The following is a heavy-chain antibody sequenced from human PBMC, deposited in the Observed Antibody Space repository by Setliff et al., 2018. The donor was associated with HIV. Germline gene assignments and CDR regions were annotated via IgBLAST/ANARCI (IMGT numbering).Heavy chain of an antibody. CDR1: GYSFTNYY. CDR3: AREFPGGTYGFDY. D-gene: IGHD1-26*01. V-gene: IGHV1-46*01. CDR2: INPSSGDT. Sequence: AASVKVSCKASGYSFTNYYIHWVRQAPGQGLEWMGVINPSSGDTLYAQNFQGRVTVTRDTSTSTVYMELSSLRSEDTAVYYCAREFPGGTYGFDYWGQGTLVTVSS. J-gene: IGHJ4*02.